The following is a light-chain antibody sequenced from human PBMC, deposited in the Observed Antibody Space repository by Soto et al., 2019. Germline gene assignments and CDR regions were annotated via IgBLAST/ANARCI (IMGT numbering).Light chain of an antibody. CDR2: AAS. Sequence: DIQMTQSPSSLSASVGDRVTITCRASQSITGYLNWYQQKPGKAPKLLIYAASSLQSGVPSRFSGSGSGTDFTLTISSLQRDDFGTYFCQQSLGIPYTFGQGTRLETK. J-gene: IGKJ2*01. CDR3: QQSLGIPYT. CDR1: QSITGY. V-gene: IGKV1-39*01.